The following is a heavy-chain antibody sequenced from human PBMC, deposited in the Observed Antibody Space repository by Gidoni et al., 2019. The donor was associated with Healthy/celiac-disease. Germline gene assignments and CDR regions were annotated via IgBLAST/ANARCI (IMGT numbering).Heavy chain of an antibody. Sequence: QVQLVESGGGVVQPGRSLRLSCAASGFTFSSYAMHWVRQAPGKGLEWVAVISYDGSNKYYADSVKGRFTISRDNSKNTLYLQMNSLRAEDTAVYYCAREVPSRFLEWLSGGYFDYWGQGTLVTVSS. CDR1: GFTFSSYA. D-gene: IGHD3-3*01. V-gene: IGHV3-30*01. CDR2: ISYDGSNK. CDR3: AREVPSRFLEWLSGGYFDY. J-gene: IGHJ4*02.